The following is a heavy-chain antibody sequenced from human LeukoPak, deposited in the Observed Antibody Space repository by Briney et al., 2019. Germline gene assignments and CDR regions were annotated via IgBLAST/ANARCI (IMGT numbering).Heavy chain of an antibody. CDR2: IYPGDSDT. Sequence: GESLKISCKASGYRFTSYWIGWVRQMPGKGLEWMGIIYPGDSDTRYSPSFQGQVTISADKSISTAFLQWSSLKASDTAMYYCARHSPGYCSSTSCPFDYWGQGTLVTVSS. V-gene: IGHV5-51*01. CDR1: GYRFTSYW. CDR3: ARHSPGYCSSTSCPFDY. J-gene: IGHJ4*02. D-gene: IGHD2-2*01.